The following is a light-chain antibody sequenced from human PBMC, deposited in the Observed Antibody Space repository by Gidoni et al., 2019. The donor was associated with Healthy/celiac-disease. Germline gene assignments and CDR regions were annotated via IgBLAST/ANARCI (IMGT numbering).Light chain of an antibody. CDR2: GNS. Sequence: QSVLTQPPSLSGAPGLRVTISCTGSSSNIGAGYDVPWYQQLPGTAPKLLIYGNSNRPAGVPDRFSGSKSGTSASLAITGLQAEDEADYYCQSYDSSLSGWVFGGGTKLTVL. CDR3: QSYDSSLSGWV. J-gene: IGLJ3*02. CDR1: SSNIGAGYD. V-gene: IGLV1-40*01.